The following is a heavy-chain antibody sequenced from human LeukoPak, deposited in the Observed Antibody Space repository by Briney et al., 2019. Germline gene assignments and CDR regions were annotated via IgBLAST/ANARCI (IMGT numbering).Heavy chain of an antibody. Sequence: PGGSLRLSCAASGFTFSNYWMHWVRQAPGKGLVWVSRISTDGSSTTYADSVKGRFTISRDNAKNSLYLQMNSLRAEDTAVYYCARLRSYGYYYDGMDVWGQGTTVTVSS. CDR2: ISTDGSST. CDR3: ARLRSYGYYYDGMDV. V-gene: IGHV3-74*03. CDR1: GFTFSNYW. D-gene: IGHD3-16*01. J-gene: IGHJ6*02.